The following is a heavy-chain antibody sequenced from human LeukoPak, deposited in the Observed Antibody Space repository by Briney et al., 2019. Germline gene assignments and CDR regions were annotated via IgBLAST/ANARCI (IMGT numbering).Heavy chain of an antibody. D-gene: IGHD3/OR15-3a*01. CDR3: AREGLSYYGMDV. CDR1: GGSVSSGSYY. Sequence: SETLSLTCTVSGGSVSSGSYYWSWIRQPPGKGLELIGYIYYSGSTNYNPSLKSRVTISVDTSKNQFSLKLSSVTAADTAVYYCAREGLSYYGMDVWGKGTTVTVSS. CDR2: IYYSGST. J-gene: IGHJ6*04. V-gene: IGHV4-61*01.